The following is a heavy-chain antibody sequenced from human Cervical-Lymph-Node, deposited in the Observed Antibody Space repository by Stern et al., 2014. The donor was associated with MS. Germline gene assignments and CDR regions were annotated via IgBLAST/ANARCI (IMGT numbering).Heavy chain of an antibody. D-gene: IGHD3-3*01. CDR3: ARGSGTAYDLRGDY. J-gene: IGHJ4*01. CDR2: INPNSGGT. V-gene: IGHV1-2*02. CDR1: GYIFTDYY. Sequence: QLVQSGAEAKAPGASMKVSCRASGYIFTDYYLHWVRQAPGQGLEWLGWINPNSGGTNYAQNFQGRVTMIRDTSISTAYMELRWLGYADTAVYYCARGSGTAYDLRGDYWGQGTLVTVSS.